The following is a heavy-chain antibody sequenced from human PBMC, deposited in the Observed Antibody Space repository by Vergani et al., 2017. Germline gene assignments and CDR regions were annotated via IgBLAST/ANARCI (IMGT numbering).Heavy chain of an antibody. Sequence: EVQLVESGGGLVQPGGSLRLSCAASGFTFSSYWMSWVRQAPGKGLEWVANIKQDGSEKYYVDSVKGRFTISRDNAKNSLYLQMNSLRAEDTAVYYCAGDRSKYDFWSGYSGYWGQGTLVTVSS. CDR1: GFTFSSYW. V-gene: IGHV3-7*01. CDR2: IKQDGSEK. J-gene: IGHJ4*02. CDR3: AGDRSKYDFWSGYSGY. D-gene: IGHD3-3*01.